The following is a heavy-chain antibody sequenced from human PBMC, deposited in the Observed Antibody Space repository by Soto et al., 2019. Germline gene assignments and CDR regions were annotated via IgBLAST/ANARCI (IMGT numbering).Heavy chain of an antibody. D-gene: IGHD6-6*01. Sequence: ASVKVSCKASGYTFSAYYIHWVRQAPGQGLEWMGWINPKRGGTNYAQKFQGWVTMTRDTSTNTAYMELSRLRSADTAVYYCARDKFQYSSSRYSFDYWGQGTLVTVSS. V-gene: IGHV1-2*04. CDR1: GYTFSAYY. CDR2: INPKRGGT. J-gene: IGHJ4*02. CDR3: ARDKFQYSSSRYSFDY.